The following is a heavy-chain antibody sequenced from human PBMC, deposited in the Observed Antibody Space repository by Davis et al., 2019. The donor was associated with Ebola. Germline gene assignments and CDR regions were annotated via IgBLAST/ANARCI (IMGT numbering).Heavy chain of an antibody. CDR3: AVDYGDYGVLGY. Sequence: SVKVSCKASGFPFLPTAISWVRQAPGQGLEWMGGIIPSFGTANYAPKFQGRVTITADEMTTTAYMELNRLRSDDTAVYYCAVDYGDYGVLGYWGQGTLVTVSS. V-gene: IGHV1-69*13. D-gene: IGHD4-17*01. CDR2: IIPSFGTA. CDR1: GFPFLPTA. J-gene: IGHJ4*02.